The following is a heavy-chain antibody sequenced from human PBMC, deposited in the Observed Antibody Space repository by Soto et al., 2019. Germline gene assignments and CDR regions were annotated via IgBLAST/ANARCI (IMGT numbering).Heavy chain of an antibody. D-gene: IGHD3-16*01. J-gene: IGHJ4*02. Sequence: QVQLVESGGGVVQPGTSLRLSCAASGFRFKSFVMHWVRQAPGKGLAWVAFTSYDGNNKDYGDSVKGRFTVSRDNSQNTLHLQMDVLRPEDTALYFCARWGTTGGFDLWGQGTLVSVSS. CDR2: TSYDGNNK. CDR1: GFRFKSFV. CDR3: ARWGTTGGFDL. V-gene: IGHV3-30*19.